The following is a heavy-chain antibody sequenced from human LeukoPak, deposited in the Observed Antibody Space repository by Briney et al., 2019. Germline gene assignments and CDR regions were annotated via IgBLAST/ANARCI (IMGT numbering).Heavy chain of an antibody. Sequence: GGSLRLSCAASGFTFSSYGMSWVRQAPGKGLEWFSAISGSGGSTYYADSVKGRFTISRHNSKNTLYLQMNSLRAEDRAVYYCAKGVVVVAATLLPDYFDYWGQGTLVTVSS. V-gene: IGHV3-23*01. CDR3: AKGVVVVAATLLPDYFDY. D-gene: IGHD2-15*01. J-gene: IGHJ4*02. CDR1: GFTFSSYG. CDR2: ISGSGGST.